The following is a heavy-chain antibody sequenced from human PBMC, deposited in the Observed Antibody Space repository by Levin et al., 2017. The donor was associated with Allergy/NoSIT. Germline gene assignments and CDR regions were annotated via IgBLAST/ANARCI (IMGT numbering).Heavy chain of an antibody. J-gene: IGHJ4*02. Sequence: PSETLSLTCTVSGGSISSSSYYWGWIRQPPGKGLEWIGSIYYSGSTYYNPSLKSRVTISVDTSKNQFSLKLSSVTAADTAVYYCARMRNRYCSGGSCYGKTGLRYFDYWGQGTLVTVSS. CDR2: IYYSGST. CDR3: ARMRNRYCSGGSCYGKTGLRYFDY. D-gene: IGHD2-15*01. V-gene: IGHV4-39*01. CDR1: GGSISSSSYY.